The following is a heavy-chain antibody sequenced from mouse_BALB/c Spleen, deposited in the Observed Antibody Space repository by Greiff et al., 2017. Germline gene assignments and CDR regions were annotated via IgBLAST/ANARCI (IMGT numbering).Heavy chain of an antibody. Sequence: VQLVESGAELVKPGASVKLSCKASGYTFTSYYMYWVKQRPGQGLEWIGEINPSNGGTNFNEKFKSKATLTVDKSSSTAYMKLSSLTSEDSAVYYCSRDAATFYYALDYWGQGTSVTVSS. D-gene: IGHD1-1*01. J-gene: IGHJ4*01. CDR3: SRDAATFYYALDY. CDR2: INPSNGGT. V-gene: IGHV1S81*02. CDR1: GYTFTSYY.